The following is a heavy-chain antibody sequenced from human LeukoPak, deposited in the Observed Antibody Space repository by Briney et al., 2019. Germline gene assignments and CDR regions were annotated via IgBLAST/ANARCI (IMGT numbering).Heavy chain of an antibody. J-gene: IGHJ5*02. CDR2: ISGSGGTT. CDR3: AKVGPSTTGTTTSGFDP. V-gene: IGHV3-23*01. CDR1: GFIFSSYA. D-gene: IGHD1-1*01. Sequence: PGGSLRLSCAASGFIFSSYAMSWVRQAPGKGLEWDSAISGSGGTTYYAESVKGRFTISRDNSKNTLYLQMSSLRAEDTAVYYCAKVGPSTTGTTTSGFDPWGQGTLVTVSS.